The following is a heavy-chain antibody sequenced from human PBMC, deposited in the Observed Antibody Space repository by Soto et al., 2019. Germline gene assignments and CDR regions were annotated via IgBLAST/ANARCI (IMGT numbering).Heavy chain of an antibody. CDR1: GGSISSYY. CDR3: ARLRYSSSWRGYYYYYYMDV. D-gene: IGHD6-13*01. Sequence: SETLSLTCTVSGGSISSYYWSWIRQPPGKGLEWIGYIYYSGSTNYNPSLKSRVTISVDTSKNQFSLKLSSVTAADTAVYYCARLRYSSSWRGYYYYYYMDVWGKGTTVTVSS. V-gene: IGHV4-59*08. CDR2: IYYSGST. J-gene: IGHJ6*03.